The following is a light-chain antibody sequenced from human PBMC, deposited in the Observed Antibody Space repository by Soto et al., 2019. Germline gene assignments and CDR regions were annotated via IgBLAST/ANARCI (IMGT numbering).Light chain of an antibody. V-gene: IGKV3-11*01. CDR2: DAS. J-gene: IGKJ5*01. Sequence: EIVLTQSPATLSLSPGETATLSCRASQSVRSHLAWYQQRPGQSPRLLIYDASYRATGVPLRFSGSGSGTEFTLTISSLESGDSAIYYCQQRSDWPPITFGQGTRLEI. CDR1: QSVRSH. CDR3: QQRSDWPPIT.